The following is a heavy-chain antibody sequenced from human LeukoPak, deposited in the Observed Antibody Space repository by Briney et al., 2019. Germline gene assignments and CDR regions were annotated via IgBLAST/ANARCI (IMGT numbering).Heavy chain of an antibody. Sequence: ASVKVSCKASGYTFISYGISWVRQAPGQGLEWMGWISSHNGYTKYAQKFQGRVTMTTDTSMSTAYMELGSLRSDDTAVYYCARRRAVAGVSRFDPWGQGTLVTVSS. CDR1: GYTFISYG. D-gene: IGHD6-19*01. CDR2: ISSHNGYT. J-gene: IGHJ5*02. CDR3: ARRRAVAGVSRFDP. V-gene: IGHV1-18*01.